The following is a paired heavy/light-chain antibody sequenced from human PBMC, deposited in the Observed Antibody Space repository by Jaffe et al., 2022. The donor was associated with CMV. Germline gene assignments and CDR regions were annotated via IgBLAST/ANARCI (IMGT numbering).Heavy chain of an antibody. J-gene: IGHJ3*02. CDR1: GGSISSGGYY. Sequence: QVQLQESGPGLVKPSQTLSLTCTVSGGSISSGGYYWSWIRQHPGKGLEWIGYIYYSGSTYYNPSLKSRVTISVDTSKNQFSLKLSSVTAADTAVYYCARAGVWNPSGRLITVGLFDIWGQGTMVTVSS. V-gene: IGHV4-31*03. D-gene: IGHD1-1*01. CDR3: ARAGVWNPSGRLITVGLFDI. CDR2: IYYSGST.
Light chain of an antibody. V-gene: IGLV2-8*01. CDR2: EVS. Sequence: QSALTQPPSASGSPGQSVTISCTGTSSDVGGYNYVSWYQQHPGKAPKLMIYEVSKRPSGVPDRFSGSKSGNTASLTVSGLQAEDEADYYCSSYAGTVVFGGGTKLTVL. CDR1: SSDVGGYNY. J-gene: IGLJ2*01. CDR3: SSYAGTVV.